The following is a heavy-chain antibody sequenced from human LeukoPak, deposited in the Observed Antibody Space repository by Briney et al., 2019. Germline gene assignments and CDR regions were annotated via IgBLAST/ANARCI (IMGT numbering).Heavy chain of an antibody. V-gene: IGHV1-8*03. D-gene: IGHD1-26*01. CDR2: MNPNSGNT. J-gene: IGHJ4*02. Sequence: ASVKVSCKASGYTFTSYDINWVRQATVQGLEWMGWMNPNSGNTGYAQKFQGRVTITRNTSISTAYMELSSLRSEDTAVYYCARGQWVGATTQPPNYWGQGTLVTVSS. CDR1: GYTFTSYD. CDR3: ARGQWVGATTQPPNY.